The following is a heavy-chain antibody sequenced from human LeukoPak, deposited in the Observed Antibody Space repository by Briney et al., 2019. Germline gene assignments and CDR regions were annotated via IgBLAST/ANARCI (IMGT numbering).Heavy chain of an antibody. CDR3: ARVTDSSGYSDAFDI. D-gene: IGHD3-22*01. J-gene: IGHJ3*02. CDR1: GGSISSGDYY. V-gene: IGHV4-30-4*08. CDR2: IYYSGST. Sequence: SETLSLTCTVSGGSISSGDYYWSWIRQPPGKGLEWIGYIYYSGSTYYNPSLKSRVTISVDTSKNQFSLKQSSVTAADTAVYYCARVTDSSGYSDAFDIWGQGTMVTVSS.